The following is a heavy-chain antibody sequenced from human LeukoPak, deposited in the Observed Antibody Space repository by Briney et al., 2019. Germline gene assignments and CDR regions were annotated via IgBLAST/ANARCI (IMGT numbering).Heavy chain of an antibody. D-gene: IGHD6-6*01. CDR1: GFTLGDYP. V-gene: IGHV3-49*03. CDR2: IRSKSYGGTS. Sequence: GGSLRLSCTASGFTLGDYPMNWLRQAPGKGLEWVGLIRSKSYGGTSDYAASVEGRFTVSRDDSKNSAYLQMNSLKTEDTAVYYCTKISSSPLGIYYYYMDVWGKGTTVTVSS. J-gene: IGHJ6*03. CDR3: TKISSSPLGIYYYYMDV.